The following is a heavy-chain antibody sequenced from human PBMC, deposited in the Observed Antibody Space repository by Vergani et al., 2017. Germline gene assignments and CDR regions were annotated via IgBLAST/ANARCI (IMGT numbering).Heavy chain of an antibody. Sequence: EVQLVESGGGLVQPGGSLRLSCAASGFTVSSNYMSWVRQAPGKGLEWVSVIYSGGSTYYADSVKGRFTISRDNSKNTLYLQMNSLRAEDTAVYYCAKANYYDSSGYPSRREWAFDIWGQGTMVTVSS. CDR3: AKANYYDSSGYPSRREWAFDI. V-gene: IGHV3-66*01. D-gene: IGHD3-22*01. J-gene: IGHJ3*02. CDR1: GFTVSSNY. CDR2: IYSGGST.